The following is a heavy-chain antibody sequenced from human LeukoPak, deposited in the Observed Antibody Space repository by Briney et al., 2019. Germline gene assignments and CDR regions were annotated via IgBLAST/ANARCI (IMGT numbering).Heavy chain of an antibody. J-gene: IGHJ5*02. CDR2: IYYSGST. CDR3: ARHSSSWYDWFDP. Sequence: SETLSLTCTVSGGSISSYYWSWIRQPPGKGLEWIGYIYYSGSTNYNPSLKSRVTISVDTSKNQFSLKLSSVTAADTAVYYCARHSSSWYDWFDPWGQGTLVTVSS. D-gene: IGHD6-13*01. CDR1: GGSISSYY. V-gene: IGHV4-59*08.